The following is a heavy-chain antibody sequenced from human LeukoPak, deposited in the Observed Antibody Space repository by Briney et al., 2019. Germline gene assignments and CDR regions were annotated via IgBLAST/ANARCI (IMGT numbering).Heavy chain of an antibody. CDR1: GGSISSYY. V-gene: IGHV4-59*08. Sequence: SETLSLTCTVSGGSISSYYWSWIRQPPGKGLEWIGYIYYSGSTNYNPSLKSRVTISVDTSKNQFSLKLSSVTAADTAVYYCARLAAFSGSDDYWGQGTLVTVSS. CDR3: ARLAAFSGSDDY. D-gene: IGHD1-26*01. CDR2: IYYSGST. J-gene: IGHJ4*02.